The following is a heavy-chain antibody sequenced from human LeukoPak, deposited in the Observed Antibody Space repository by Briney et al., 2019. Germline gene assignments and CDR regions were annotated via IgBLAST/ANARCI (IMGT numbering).Heavy chain of an antibody. CDR1: GFNLTHLW. CDR3: ARRPFGGWYNWFDP. Sequence: GESLKIPWKGLGFNLTHLWIAWVRQMPGEGVEGMVIIYPGDSDTRYSPSFQGQVTISADKSSSTAYLQWSSLKASDTAMYCCARRPFGGWYNWFDPWGQGTLVTVSS. CDR2: IYPGDSDT. J-gene: IGHJ5*02. V-gene: IGHV5-51*01. D-gene: IGHD6-19*01.